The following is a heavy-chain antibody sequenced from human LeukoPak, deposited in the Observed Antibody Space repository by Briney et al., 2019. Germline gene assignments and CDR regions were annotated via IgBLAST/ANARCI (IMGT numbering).Heavy chain of an antibody. CDR2: IKQDESEK. V-gene: IGHV3-7*01. J-gene: IGHJ4*02. CDR3: ARDPGWGALDH. Sequence: PGGSLRLSCAASGFAFSSYFMGWVRQAPGKGLQWVAHIKQDESEKYFVDSVKGRFTISRDNARNSLYLQMNSLRAEDTAVYYCARDPGWGALDHWSQGTLVTVS. D-gene: IGHD3-16*01. CDR1: GFAFSSYF.